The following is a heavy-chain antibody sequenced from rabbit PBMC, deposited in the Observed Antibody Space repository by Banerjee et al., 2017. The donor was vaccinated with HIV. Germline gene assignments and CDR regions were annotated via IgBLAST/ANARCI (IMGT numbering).Heavy chain of an antibody. V-gene: IGHV1S40*01. Sequence: QSLEESGGGLVKPGASLTLTCKASGFSLSSGYDMCWIRQAPGKGLEWIGCIDAGSSGSTYYASWAKGRFTISKTSSTTVTLQMTSLTAADTATYFCARTSYSDYGYNLWGPGTLVTVS. D-gene: IGHD1-1*01. J-gene: IGHJ4*01. CDR2: IDAGSSGST. CDR3: ARTSYSDYGYNL. CDR1: GFSLSSGYD.